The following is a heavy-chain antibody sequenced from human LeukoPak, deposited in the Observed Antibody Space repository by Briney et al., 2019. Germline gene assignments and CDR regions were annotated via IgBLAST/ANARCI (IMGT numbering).Heavy chain of an antibody. CDR2: ISSSSSTI. Sequence: GGSLRLSCAASGFTFSSYSMNWVRQAPGKGLEWVSYISSSSSTIYYADSVKGRFTISRDNAKNSLYLQMNSLRAEDTALYYCAKDTDYGFDYWGQGTLVTVSS. CDR1: GFTFSSYS. J-gene: IGHJ4*02. CDR3: AKDTDYGFDY. V-gene: IGHV3-48*04. D-gene: IGHD4-17*01.